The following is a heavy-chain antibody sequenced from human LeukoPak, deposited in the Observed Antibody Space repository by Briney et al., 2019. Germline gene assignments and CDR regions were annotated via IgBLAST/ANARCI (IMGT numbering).Heavy chain of an antibody. CDR1: GFSFSSYS. D-gene: IGHD5-18*01. V-gene: IGHV3-21*01. J-gene: IGHJ5*02. CDR3: ARVADTSGFDP. Sequence: PGGSLRLSCAASGFSFSSYSMSWVRQAPGKGLEWVSSISSSSSYIYYADSVKGRFTISRDNAKNSLYLQMNSLRAEDTAVYYCARVADTSGFDPWGQGTLVTVSS. CDR2: ISSSSSYI.